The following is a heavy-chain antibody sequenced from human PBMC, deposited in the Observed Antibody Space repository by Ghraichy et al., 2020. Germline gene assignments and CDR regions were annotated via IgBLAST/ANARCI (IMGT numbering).Heavy chain of an antibody. CDR2: IYYSGNT. V-gene: IGHV4-59*01. J-gene: IGHJ4*02. CDR1: GGSISSYF. D-gene: IGHD6-19*01. Sequence: ESLNISCTVSGGSISSYFWSWMRQPPGKGLEWIGYIYYSGNTNYNPSLKSRVTISVDTSKNQFSLKLSSGTAADTAIYYCARVSKQFQGLIDYWGQGTLVTVSS. CDR3: ARVSKQFQGLIDY.